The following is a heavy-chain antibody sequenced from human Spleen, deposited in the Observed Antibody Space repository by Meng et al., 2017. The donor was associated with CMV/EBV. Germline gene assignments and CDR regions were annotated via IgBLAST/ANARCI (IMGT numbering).Heavy chain of an antibody. Sequence: VQLGGAGVGVVQPGGSLRLSCEASGFTFSSYGMHWVRQAPGKGLEWVAYIRIDGIKKYYAESVKGRFTISRDNSKNTMFLQMDSLRAEDTAVYYCVRDWTDWGQGTLVTVSS. CDR1: GFTFSSYG. CDR3: VRDWTD. D-gene: IGHD3/OR15-3a*01. V-gene: IGHV3-30*02. J-gene: IGHJ4*02. CDR2: IRIDGIKK.